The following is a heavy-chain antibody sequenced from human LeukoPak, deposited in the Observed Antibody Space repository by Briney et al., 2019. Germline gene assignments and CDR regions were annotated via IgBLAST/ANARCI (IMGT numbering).Heavy chain of an antibody. CDR1: GGSISSYY. V-gene: IGHV4-4*07. CDR3: AKGGIAAEDYGMDV. D-gene: IGHD6-13*01. CDR2: IYANGRT. Sequence: SETLSLTCTVSGGSISSYYWSWIRQPAGKELEWIGRIYANGRTNYNPSLKSRVTMSVDTSKNQFSLKVTSVTAADTAVYYCAKGGIAAEDYGMDVWGQGTTVIVSS. J-gene: IGHJ6*02.